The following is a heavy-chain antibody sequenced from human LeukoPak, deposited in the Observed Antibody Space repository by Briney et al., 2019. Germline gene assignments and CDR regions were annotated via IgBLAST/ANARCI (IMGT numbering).Heavy chain of an antibody. D-gene: IGHD5-12*01. CDR1: GGSISSYY. Sequence: PSETLSLTCTVSGGSISSYYWSWIRQPPGKGLEWIAYISYSGSTNYNPSLRSRVTISLDTSKNHFSLKLSSVTAADTAVYYCARQSSGYDLGPFAYWGQGTLSPSPQ. V-gene: IGHV4-59*08. CDR3: ARQSSGYDLGPFAY. J-gene: IGHJ4*02. CDR2: ISYSGST.